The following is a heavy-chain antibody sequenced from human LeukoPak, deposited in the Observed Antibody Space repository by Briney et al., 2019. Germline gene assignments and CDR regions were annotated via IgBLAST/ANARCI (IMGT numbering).Heavy chain of an antibody. CDR1: GGSISSGGYY. Sequence: PSGTLSLTCTVSGGSISSGGYYWSWIRQPPGKGLEWIGYIYHSGSTYYNPSLKSRVTISVDRSKNQFSLKLSSVTAADTAVYYCAREETTSAAADYWGQGTLVTVSS. V-gene: IGHV4-30-2*01. CDR2: IYHSGST. D-gene: IGHD4-11*01. J-gene: IGHJ4*02. CDR3: AREETTSAAADY.